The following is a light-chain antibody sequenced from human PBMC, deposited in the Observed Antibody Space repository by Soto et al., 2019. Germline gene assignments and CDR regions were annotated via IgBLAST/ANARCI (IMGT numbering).Light chain of an antibody. CDR2: GNS. CDR3: QSYDNSLSVYV. CDR1: SSNIGAGYD. Sequence: QSVLTQPPSVSGAPGQRVTISCTGSSSNIGAGYDVHWYQQLPGTAPKLLIYGNSNRPSGVPDRFSGSTSGTSASLALPGLEAEDEAGYYCQSYDNSLSVYVFGTGTMVTVL. J-gene: IGLJ1*01. V-gene: IGLV1-40*01.